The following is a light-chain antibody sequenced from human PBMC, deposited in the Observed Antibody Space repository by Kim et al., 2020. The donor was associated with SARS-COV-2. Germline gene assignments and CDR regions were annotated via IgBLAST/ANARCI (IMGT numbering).Light chain of an antibody. J-gene: IGLJ3*02. V-gene: IGLV2-18*02. CDR1: SSDIGTYDR. CDR3: SSFTSSSTWV. CDR2: EVN. Sequence: GQSLTISCTGTSSDIGTYDRVSWYQQPPGTAPKLIIYEVNNRPSGVPDRFSGSKSGNTASLTISGLQAEDETDYYCSSFTSSSTWVFGGGTQLTVL.